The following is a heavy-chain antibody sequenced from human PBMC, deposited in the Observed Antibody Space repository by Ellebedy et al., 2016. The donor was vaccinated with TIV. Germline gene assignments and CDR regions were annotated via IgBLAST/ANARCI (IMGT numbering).Heavy chain of an antibody. D-gene: IGHD1-26*01. V-gene: IGHV1-2*04. CDR2: INPNSGGT. CDR3: ARDRGSYAFDY. J-gene: IGHJ4*02. CDR1: GYTFTGYY. Sequence: AASVKVSCKASGYTFTGYYMHWVRQAPGQGLAWMGWINPNSGGTNYAQKFQGWVTMTRDTSISTAYMELSKLRSDDTAVYYGARDRGSYAFDYWGQGTLATVS.